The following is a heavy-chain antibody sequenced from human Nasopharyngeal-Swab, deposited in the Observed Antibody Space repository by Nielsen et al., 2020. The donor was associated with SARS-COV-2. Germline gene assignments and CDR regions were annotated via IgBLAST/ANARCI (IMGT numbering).Heavy chain of an antibody. V-gene: IGHV5-51*01. CDR3: ARQGAVAGYYYYYMDV. CDR2: IYPGDSDT. J-gene: IGHJ6*03. CDR1: GYSFTSYW. Sequence: ETLSLTCKGSGYSFTSYWIGWVRQMPGKCLEWMGIIYPGDSDTRYSPSFQGQVTISADKSISTAYLQWSSLKASDTAMYYCARQGAVAGYYYYYMDVWGKGTTVTVSS. D-gene: IGHD6-19*01.